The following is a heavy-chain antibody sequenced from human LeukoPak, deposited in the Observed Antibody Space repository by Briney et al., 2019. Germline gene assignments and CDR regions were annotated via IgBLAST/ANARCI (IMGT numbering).Heavy chain of an antibody. CDR2: ISGRGGST. D-gene: IGHD6-13*01. J-gene: IGHJ5*02. V-gene: IGHV3-23*01. CDR1: GFTFSSYA. CDR3: ARSSRTWYPPPNWFDP. Sequence: GGSLRLSCAASGFTFSSYAMSWVRQAPGKGLEWVSAISGRGGSTYYADSVKGRFTISRDNSKNTLYLQMNSLGAEDTAVYYCARSSRTWYPPPNWFDPWGQGILVTVSS.